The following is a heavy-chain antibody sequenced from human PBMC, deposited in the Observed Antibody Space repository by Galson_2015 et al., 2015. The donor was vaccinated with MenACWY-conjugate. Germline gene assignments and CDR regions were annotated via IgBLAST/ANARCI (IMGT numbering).Heavy chain of an antibody. Sequence: SLRLSCAASGFTFSNYSMNWVRQAPGKGLEWVSAIYPNGVTTYYAESVKGRFTISRDNSKNTVYLQMNSLRAEDTAVYYCAKDRLPDGGWNFDYWGQGTLVTVSS. CDR2: IYPNGVTT. V-gene: IGHV3-23*01. CDR1: GFTFSNYS. CDR3: AKDRLPDGGWNFDY. D-gene: IGHD6-19*01. J-gene: IGHJ4*02.